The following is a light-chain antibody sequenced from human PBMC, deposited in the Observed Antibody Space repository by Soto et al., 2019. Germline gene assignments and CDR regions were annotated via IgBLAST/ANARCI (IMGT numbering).Light chain of an antibody. CDR3: QSYDSSLSGYV. Sequence: QSVLTQPPSVSGAPGQRVTISCTGSNSNIGAGYDVHWYQLLPGTAPKLLIYGNINRPSGVPDRFSGSKSGTSASLAITGLQAEEEADYYCQSYDSSLSGYVFGTGTKLTVL. CDR1: NSNIGAGYD. J-gene: IGLJ1*01. CDR2: GNI. V-gene: IGLV1-40*01.